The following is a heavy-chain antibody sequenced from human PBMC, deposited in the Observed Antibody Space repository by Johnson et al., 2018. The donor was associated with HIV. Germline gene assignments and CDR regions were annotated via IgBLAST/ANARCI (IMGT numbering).Heavy chain of an antibody. CDR2: ISYDGSNK. CDR3: AKCRGLGARGAFDI. CDR1: GFTFSSYG. V-gene: IGHV3-30*18. J-gene: IGHJ3*02. Sequence: VQLVESGGGVVQPGRSLRLSCAASGFTFSSYGMHWVRQAPGKGLECLAVISYDGSNKYYADSVKGRFTISRDNSKNTLYLQMSSLRAEDTAVYYCAKCRGLGARGAFDIWGQGTMVTVSS. D-gene: IGHD5-12*01.